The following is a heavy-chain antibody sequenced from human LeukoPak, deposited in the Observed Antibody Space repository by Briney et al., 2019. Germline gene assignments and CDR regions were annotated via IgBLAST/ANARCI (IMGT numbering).Heavy chain of an antibody. CDR1: GGSISTSNYY. CDR2: ISHSGST. V-gene: IGHV4-39*07. J-gene: IGHJ6*03. D-gene: IGHD3-10*01. Sequence: PSETLSLTCTVSGGSISTSNYYWSWIRQPPGKGLEWIGEISHSGSTNYNPSLKSRVTISVDTSKNQFSLKLSSVTAADTAVYYCARLTYGSGSYYRAPYYYYYMDVWGKGTTVTISS. CDR3: ARLTYGSGSYYRAPYYYYYMDV.